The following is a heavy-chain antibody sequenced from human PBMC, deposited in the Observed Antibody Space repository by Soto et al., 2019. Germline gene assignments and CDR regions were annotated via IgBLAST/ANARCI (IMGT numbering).Heavy chain of an antibody. CDR3: VRDSRCWSLDY. V-gene: IGHV3-72*01. Sequence: EVQLVESGGGLVQPGGSLRLSCAASGFTFSDHFIDWVRQAPGKGLEYIGRVRNKANSYSTEYAASVKGRFTISRDDSKTSLYLQMNSLKTEDTAVYYCVRDSRCWSLDYWGQGTLVTVSS. CDR2: VRNKANSYST. D-gene: IGHD2-2*01. J-gene: IGHJ4*02. CDR1: GFTFSDHF.